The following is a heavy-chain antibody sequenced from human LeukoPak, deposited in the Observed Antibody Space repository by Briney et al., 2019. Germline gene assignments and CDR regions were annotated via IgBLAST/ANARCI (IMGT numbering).Heavy chain of an antibody. CDR2: FDPEDGET. V-gene: IGHV1-24*01. D-gene: IGHD3-10*01. Sequence: ASVKVSCKVSGYTLTELSMHWVRQAPGKGLEWMGGFDPEDGETIYAQKFQGRVTMTEDTSTDTAYMGLSSLRSEDTAVYYCATDVPDYYGSGSLGELDYWGQGTLVTVSS. CDR1: GYTLTELS. J-gene: IGHJ4*02. CDR3: ATDVPDYYGSGSLGELDY.